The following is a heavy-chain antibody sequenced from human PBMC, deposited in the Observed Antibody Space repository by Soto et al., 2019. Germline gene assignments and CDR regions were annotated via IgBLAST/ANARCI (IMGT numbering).Heavy chain of an antibody. J-gene: IGHJ4*02. D-gene: IGHD5-12*01. V-gene: IGHV3-30*18. Sequence: ESGGGVVQPGRSLRLSCAASGFTFSSYGMHWVRQAPGKGLEWVAVISYDGSNKYYADSVKGRFTISRDNSKNTLYLQMNSLRAEDTAVYYCAKADPYSGYDQLDYWGQGTLVTVSS. CDR3: AKADPYSGYDQLDY. CDR2: ISYDGSNK. CDR1: GFTFSSYG.